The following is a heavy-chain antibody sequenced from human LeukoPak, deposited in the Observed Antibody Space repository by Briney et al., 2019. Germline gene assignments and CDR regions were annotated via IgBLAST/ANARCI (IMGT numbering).Heavy chain of an antibody. J-gene: IGHJ4*02. CDR2: STSSGSLT. CDR1: GFTISDHY. CDR3: ARERGGLRGNSFDY. V-gene: IGHV3-11*04. D-gene: IGHD3-16*01. Sequence: GGSLRLSCAASGFTISDHYMDWVRQAPGKGLEWVSYSTSSGSLTYHADSVKGRFTISRDNAKNSLYLQMDSLRDEDTAVYYCARERGGLRGNSFDYWGQGTLVTVSS.